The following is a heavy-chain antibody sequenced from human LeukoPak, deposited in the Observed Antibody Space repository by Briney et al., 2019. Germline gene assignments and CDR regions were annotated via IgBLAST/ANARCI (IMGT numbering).Heavy chain of an antibody. Sequence: GGSLRLSCAASGFTFSGNWMHWVRQAPGKGLVWVSHISTDARTITYADFVKGRFTISRDNAKNTLYLQMNSLRAEDAALYYCVRGQATAWGLDYWGQGTLVTVSP. D-gene: IGHD6-13*01. CDR3: VRGQATAWGLDY. CDR1: GFTFSGNW. V-gene: IGHV3-74*01. CDR2: ISTDARTI. J-gene: IGHJ4*02.